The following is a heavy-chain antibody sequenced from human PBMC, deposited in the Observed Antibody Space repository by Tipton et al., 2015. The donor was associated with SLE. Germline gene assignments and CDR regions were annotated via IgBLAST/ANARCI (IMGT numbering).Heavy chain of an antibody. CDR3: ARGVDYYFDY. CDR2: ISGSGGST. CDR1: GFTFSDHY. V-gene: IGHV3-23*01. D-gene: IGHD3-10*01. J-gene: IGHJ4*02. Sequence: SLRLSCAASGFTFSDHYMSWIRQAPGKGLEWVSAISGSGGSTYYADSVKGRFTISRDNSKNTLYLQMNSLRAEDTAVYYCARGVDYYFDYWGQGTLVTVSS.